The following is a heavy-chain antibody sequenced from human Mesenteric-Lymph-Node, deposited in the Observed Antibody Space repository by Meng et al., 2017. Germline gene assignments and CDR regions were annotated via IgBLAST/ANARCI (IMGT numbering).Heavy chain of an antibody. CDR2: IYHSGST. CDR3: ARKRDGYNPFDD. J-gene: IGHJ4*02. CDR1: GGSLSSRNW. D-gene: IGHD5-24*01. V-gene: IGHV4-4*02. Sequence: QVQLQGSGPGLVKPSGTLSLSCAVSGGSLSSRNWWSWVRQPPGKGLEWIGEIYHSGSTNYNPSLKSRVTMSVDTSKNQFSLKLSSVTAVDTAVYYCARKRDGYNPFDDWGQGTLVTVSS.